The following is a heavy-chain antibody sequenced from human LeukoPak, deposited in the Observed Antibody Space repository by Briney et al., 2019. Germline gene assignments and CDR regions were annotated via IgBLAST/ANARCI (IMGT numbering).Heavy chain of an antibody. CDR3: ASNWNYVRGYGMDV. D-gene: IGHD1-7*01. J-gene: IGHJ6*02. CDR2: IKQDGSEK. V-gene: IGHV3-7*01. Sequence: GGSLRLSCAASGFTFSSYWMSWVRQAPGKGLEWVANIKQDGSEKYYLDSVKGRFTISRDNAKNLLYLQMSSLRAEDTAVYYCASNWNYVRGYGMDVWGQGTTVTVSS. CDR1: GFTFSSYW.